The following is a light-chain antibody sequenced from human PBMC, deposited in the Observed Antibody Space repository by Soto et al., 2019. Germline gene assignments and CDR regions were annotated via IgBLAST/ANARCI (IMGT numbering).Light chain of an antibody. CDR2: EVN. Sequence: QSALTQPPSASGSPGQSVTISCTETGSDIGGYNFVSWYQQRPGKVPKLIIYEVNKRPSGVPDRFSGSKSGNTASLTVSGLQAYDEADYNCSSYAGTNNRYVFGTGTKLTVL. J-gene: IGLJ1*01. CDR1: GSDIGGYNF. V-gene: IGLV2-8*01. CDR3: SSYAGTNNRYV.